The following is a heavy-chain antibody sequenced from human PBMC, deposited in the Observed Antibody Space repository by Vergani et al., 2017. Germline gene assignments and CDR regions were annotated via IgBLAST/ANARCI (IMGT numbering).Heavy chain of an antibody. CDR1: GFTFTAHG. D-gene: IGHD1-26*01. CDR3: AKGEGATPDTALTS. Sequence: EVQLLESGGGSAQPGESLRLSCVASGFTFTAHGLNWVRQAPGKGLEWVSGISGQNFRTHYADSVKGRFTISRDNAKNSLYLQMNSLRAEDMALYYCAKGEGATPDTALTSWGQGTLVTVSS. V-gene: IGHV3-23*01. J-gene: IGHJ4*02. CDR2: ISGQNFRT.